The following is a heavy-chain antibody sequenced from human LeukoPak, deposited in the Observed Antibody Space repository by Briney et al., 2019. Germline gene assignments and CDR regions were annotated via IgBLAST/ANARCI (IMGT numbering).Heavy chain of an antibody. J-gene: IGHJ4*02. Sequence: ASVKVSCKASGYTFTGYYMHWVRQAPGQGLEWMGWINPNSGGTNYAQEFQGRVTMTRDTSISTAYMELSRLRSDDTAVYYCARETDYYDSSGIDYWGQGTLVTVSS. CDR2: INPNSGGT. CDR3: ARETDYYDSSGIDY. D-gene: IGHD3-22*01. V-gene: IGHV1-2*02. CDR1: GYTFTGYY.